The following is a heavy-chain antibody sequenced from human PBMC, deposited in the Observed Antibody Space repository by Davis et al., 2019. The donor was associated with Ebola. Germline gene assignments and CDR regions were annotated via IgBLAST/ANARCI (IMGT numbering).Heavy chain of an antibody. D-gene: IGHD4-17*01. V-gene: IGHV3-33*01. CDR3: ARDSPTVTSGFDY. Sequence: GESLKISCAASGFTFSSYGMHWVRQAPGKGLEWVAVIWYDGSNKYYADSVKGRFTISRDNSKNTLYLQMNSLRAEDTAVYYCARDSPTVTSGFDYWGQGTLVTVSS. CDR1: GFTFSSYG. J-gene: IGHJ4*02. CDR2: IWYDGSNK.